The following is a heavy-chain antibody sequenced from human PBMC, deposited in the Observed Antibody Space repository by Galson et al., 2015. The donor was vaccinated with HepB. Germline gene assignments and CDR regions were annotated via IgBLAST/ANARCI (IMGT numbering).Heavy chain of an antibody. CDR1: GFTFSDYY. V-gene: IGHV3-11*01. D-gene: IGHD7-27*01. J-gene: IGHJ4*02. CDR3: AMIRILSGVDH. CDR2: ISNSGNNI. Sequence: SLRLSCATSGFTFSDYYMTWLRQAPGKGLEWLSYISNSGNNIHYADSVRGRFTISRDNAKNSLSLQMNSLRAEDTAIYYCAMIRILSGVDHWGQGTLVSVSS.